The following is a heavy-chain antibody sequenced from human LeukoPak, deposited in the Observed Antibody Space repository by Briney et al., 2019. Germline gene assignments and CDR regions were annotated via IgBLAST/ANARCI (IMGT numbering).Heavy chain of an antibody. Sequence: SETLSLTCAVYGGSFSSYYWSWIRQPPGKGLEWIGEINHSGSTNYNPSLKSRVTISVDTSKNQFSLKLSSVTAADTAVYYCARGPHLYSSGWYFDYWGQGTLVTVSS. CDR1: GGSFSSYY. J-gene: IGHJ4*02. V-gene: IGHV4-34*01. CDR3: ARGPHLYSSGWYFDY. CDR2: INHSGST. D-gene: IGHD6-25*01.